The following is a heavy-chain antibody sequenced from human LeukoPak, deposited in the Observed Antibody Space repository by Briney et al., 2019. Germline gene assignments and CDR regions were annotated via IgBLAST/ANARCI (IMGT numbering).Heavy chain of an antibody. CDR2: ISSSSSYI. J-gene: IGHJ6*03. Sequence: PGGSLRLSCVASGFPFSRNNMIWVRQAPGKGLEWVSSISSSSSYIYYADSVKGRFTISRDNAKNSLYLQMNSLRAEDTAVYYCARRGDYYYYYMDVWGKGTTVTVSS. D-gene: IGHD3-16*01. V-gene: IGHV3-21*01. CDR1: GFPFSRNN. CDR3: ARRGDYYYYYMDV.